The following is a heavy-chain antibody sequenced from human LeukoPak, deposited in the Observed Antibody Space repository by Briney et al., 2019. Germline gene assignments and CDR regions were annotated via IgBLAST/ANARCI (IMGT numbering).Heavy chain of an antibody. D-gene: IGHD3-22*01. CDR2: IIPIFGTA. J-gene: IGHJ5*02. CDR1: GGTFSSYA. V-gene: IGHV1-69*13. Sequence: ASVKVSCKASGGTFSSYAISWVRQAPGQGLEWMGGIIPIFGTANYAQKFQGRVTITADESTSTAYMELSSLRSEDTAVYYCARDVGARTYYYDSSGYYYGPWGQGTLVTVSS. CDR3: ARDVGARTYYYDSSGYYYGP.